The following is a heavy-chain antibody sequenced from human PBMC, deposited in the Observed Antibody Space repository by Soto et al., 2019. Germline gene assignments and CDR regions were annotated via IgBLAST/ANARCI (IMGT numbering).Heavy chain of an antibody. Sequence: PGESLKISCKASGYKFTTFWLNLVRQTPGKGLGWLGRFDPTDSFTNYSPPFEGHVNVSVNRSISTAYLQWNSLQASDTAIYYCARPASGGSRDAFDVWGQGTMVTVS. V-gene: IGHV5-10-1*01. J-gene: IGHJ3*01. CDR2: FDPTDSFT. CDR1: GYKFTTFW. CDR3: ARPASGGSRDAFDV. D-gene: IGHD2-15*01.